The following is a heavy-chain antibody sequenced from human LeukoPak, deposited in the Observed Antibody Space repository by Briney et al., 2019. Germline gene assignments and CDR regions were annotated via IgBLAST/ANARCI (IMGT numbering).Heavy chain of an antibody. CDR1: RVSFFSDL. CDR3: ARDLDGGGYSNAFDV. V-gene: IGHV3-7*05. CDR2: IKQYVFEI. D-gene: IGHD3-22*01. Sequence: PRGSLRLSSAAPRVSFFSDLITSGRHAPRKGLEWVSNIKQYVFEIYSADSVEGRFTISRDNAKNSLYLQMNGLSTEHSAVYYCARDLDGGGYSNAFDVWGQGTMVTVSS. J-gene: IGHJ3*01.